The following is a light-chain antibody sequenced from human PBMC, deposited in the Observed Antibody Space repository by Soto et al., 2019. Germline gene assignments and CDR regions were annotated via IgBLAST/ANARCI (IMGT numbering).Light chain of an antibody. CDR3: QQYGTWPPEIT. J-gene: IGKJ5*01. Sequence: EIVMTQSPATLSVSPGERATLFCRASQSVSTSLAWYQQKHGQAPRLLIYGASTRATDIPARFSGGGSGTEFTLTITSLQSEDFAIYYCQQYGTWPPEITFGQGTRLEIK. CDR1: QSVSTS. CDR2: GAS. V-gene: IGKV3-15*01.